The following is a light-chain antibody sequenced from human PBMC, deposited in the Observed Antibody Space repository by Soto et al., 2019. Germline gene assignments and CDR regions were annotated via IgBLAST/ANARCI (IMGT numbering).Light chain of an antibody. V-gene: IGKV3-20*01. CDR2: DAS. CDR1: QSVRNNY. Sequence: TVFTQSPGTLSLSPGERATLSCRASQSVRNNYLAWYQQKPGQAPRLLISDASRRATGIPDRFSGSGSGTDFTLTISRLEPEDFGVYYCQQYASSRTFGQGTKVDIK. J-gene: IGKJ1*01. CDR3: QQYASSRT.